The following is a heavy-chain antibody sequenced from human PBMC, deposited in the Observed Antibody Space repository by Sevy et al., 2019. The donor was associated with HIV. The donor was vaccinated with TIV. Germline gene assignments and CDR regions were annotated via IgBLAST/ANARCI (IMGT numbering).Heavy chain of an antibody. J-gene: IGHJ5*02. CDR1: GGSISGYY. V-gene: IGHV4-59*01. CDR3: ARRVPALAGNWFDR. Sequence: SETLSLTCTVSGGSISGYYWSWIRQSPGKGLEWIGYIYNVGDTRYNPSLKSLVTISMATSKNQFSLHLNSVTAADTAVYYCARRVPALAGNWFDRWGQRTLVTVSS. CDR2: IYNVGDT.